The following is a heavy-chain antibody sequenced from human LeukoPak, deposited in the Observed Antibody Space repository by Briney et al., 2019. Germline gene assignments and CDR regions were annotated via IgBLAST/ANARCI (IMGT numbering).Heavy chain of an antibody. CDR2: IYYSGST. V-gene: IGHV4-59*01. Sequence: SETLSLTCTVSGGSISSYYWSWIRQPPGKGLEWIGYIYYSGSTNYNPSLKSRVTISVDTSKNQFSLKLSSVTAADTAVYYCAGSRYSGGHFDYWGQGALVTVSS. J-gene: IGHJ4*02. CDR3: AGSRYSGGHFDY. CDR1: GGSISSYY. D-gene: IGHD1-1*01.